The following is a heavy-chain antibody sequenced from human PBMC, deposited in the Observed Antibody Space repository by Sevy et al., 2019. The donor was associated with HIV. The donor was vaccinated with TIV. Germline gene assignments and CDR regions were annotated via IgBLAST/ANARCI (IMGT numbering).Heavy chain of an antibody. Sequence: GGSLRLSCEASAFIFSDSYRSWIRQAPGKGLEWISYISTRGSTIYYADSVKGRFTISRDNANNSLSLHLNSLRAEDTAIYYCARFVGDYFDFWGRGTLVTVSS. D-gene: IGHD4-17*01. V-gene: IGHV3-11*01. CDR3: ARFVGDYFDF. CDR1: AFIFSDSY. CDR2: ISTRGSTI. J-gene: IGHJ4*02.